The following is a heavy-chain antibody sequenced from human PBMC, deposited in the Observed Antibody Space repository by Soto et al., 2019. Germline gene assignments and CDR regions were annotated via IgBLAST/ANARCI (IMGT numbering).Heavy chain of an antibody. CDR1: GGSFSGYY. D-gene: IGHD2-8*02. CDR2: INHSGST. CDR3: ARDKITGLFDY. V-gene: IGHV4-34*01. J-gene: IGHJ4*02. Sequence: QVQLQQWGAGLLKPSATLSLTCAVYGGSFSGYYWTWIRQPPGTGLEWIGEINHSGSTNYNPSLKSRVTLSVDTSKNQFALKLTSVTAADTAVYYCARDKITGLFDYWGQGTLVTVSS.